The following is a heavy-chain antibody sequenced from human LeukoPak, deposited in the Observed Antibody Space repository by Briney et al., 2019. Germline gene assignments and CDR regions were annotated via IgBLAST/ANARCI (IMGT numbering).Heavy chain of an antibody. V-gene: IGHV4-61*01. J-gene: IGHJ5*02. D-gene: IGHD1-26*01. CDR2: IYNGVNT. CDR3: ARSRAFNSGAFDP. CDR1: GASVSSASY. Sequence: SETLSLTCTVSGASVSSASYWTWIRQPPGKGVEWIAHIYNGVNTNYNPSLKSRVTMSVDTSKNQFSLRLNSVTAADTAVYYCARSRAFNSGAFDPWGQGSLVTVSS.